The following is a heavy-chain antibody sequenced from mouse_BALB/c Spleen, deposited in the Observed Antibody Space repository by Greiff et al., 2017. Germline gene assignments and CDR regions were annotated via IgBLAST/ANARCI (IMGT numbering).Heavy chain of an antibody. J-gene: IGHJ3*01. CDR1: GYTFTSYY. CDR3: TAASPWFAY. Sequence: QVQLKQPGAELVKPGASVKLSCKASGYTFTSYYMYWVKQRPGQGLEWIGGINPSNGGTNFNEKFKSKATLTVDKSSSTAYMQLSSLTSEDSAVYYCTAASPWFAYWGQGTLVTVAA. CDR2: INPSNGGT. V-gene: IGHV1S81*02.